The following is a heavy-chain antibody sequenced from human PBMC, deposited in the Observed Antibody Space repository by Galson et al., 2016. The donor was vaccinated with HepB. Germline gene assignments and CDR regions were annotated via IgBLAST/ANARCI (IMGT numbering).Heavy chain of an antibody. CDR2: IGGMGTTT. Sequence: SLRLSCAASGFTFTNYAMSWVRQAPGKGLEWVSTIGGMGTTTFYADSVKGRFTVARDNSRDTVYLQMNSLRAEDTAVYYCARTLTRGVVRALVFDSWGQGTLVTGSS. CDR3: ARTLTRGVVRALVFDS. V-gene: IGHV3-23*01. J-gene: IGHJ4*02. D-gene: IGHD3-10*01. CDR1: GFTFTNYA.